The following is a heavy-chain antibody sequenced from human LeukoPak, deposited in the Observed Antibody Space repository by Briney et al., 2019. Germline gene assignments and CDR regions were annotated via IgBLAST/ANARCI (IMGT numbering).Heavy chain of an antibody. CDR2: IIPILGIA. V-gene: IGHV1-69*04. J-gene: IGHJ3*02. CDR1: GGTFSSYA. D-gene: IGHD4-17*01. Sequence: SVKVSCKASGGTFSSYAISWVRQAPGQGLEWMGRIIPILGIANYAQKFQGRVTITADKSTSTAYMELSSLRSEDTAVYYCARGFSLQGDYVPDAFDIWGQGTMVTVSS. CDR3: ARGFSLQGDYVPDAFDI.